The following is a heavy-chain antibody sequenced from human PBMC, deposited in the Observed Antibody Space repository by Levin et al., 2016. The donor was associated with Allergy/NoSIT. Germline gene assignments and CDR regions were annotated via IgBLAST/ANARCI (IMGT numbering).Heavy chain of an antibody. V-gene: IGHV1-69*02. Sequence: WVRQAPGQGLEWMGRIIPILGIANYAQKFQGRVTITADKSTSTAYMELSSLRSEDTAVYYCASSQYYYDSSVGDAFDIWGQGTMVTVSS. CDR2: IIPILGIA. J-gene: IGHJ3*02. D-gene: IGHD3-22*01. CDR3: ASSQYYYDSSVGDAFDI.